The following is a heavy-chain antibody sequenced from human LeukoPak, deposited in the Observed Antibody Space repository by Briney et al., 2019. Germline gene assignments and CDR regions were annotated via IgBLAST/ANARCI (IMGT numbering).Heavy chain of an antibody. J-gene: IGHJ3*02. V-gene: IGHV5-51*01. Sequence: GEFLKISYKGSGYSFTSYWIGWVRRMPGKGLEWMGIIYPGDSDTRYSPSFQGQVTISADKSISTAYLQWSSLKASDTAIYCCARPYSRSSFDAFDIWGQGTMVTVSS. CDR3: ARPYSRSSFDAFDI. D-gene: IGHD1-26*01. CDR2: IYPGDSDT. CDR1: GYSFTSYW.